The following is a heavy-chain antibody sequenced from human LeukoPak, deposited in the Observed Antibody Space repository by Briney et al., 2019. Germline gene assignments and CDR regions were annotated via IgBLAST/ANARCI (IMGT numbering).Heavy chain of an antibody. J-gene: IGHJ4*02. CDR1: GFTFDDYG. V-gene: IGHV3-20*04. CDR2: INWNSGST. D-gene: IGHD7-27*01. CDR3: ARVWDWGSRNYFDY. Sequence: GGSLRLSCAASGFTFDDYGMSWVRQAPGKGLEWVSGINWNSGSTGYADSVKGRFTTSRDNAKNSLHLQMNSLRAEDTALYYCARVWDWGSRNYFDYWGQGTLVTVSS.